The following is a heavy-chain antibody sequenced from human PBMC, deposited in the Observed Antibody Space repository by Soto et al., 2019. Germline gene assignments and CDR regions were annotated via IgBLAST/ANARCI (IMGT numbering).Heavy chain of an antibody. J-gene: IGHJ5*02. V-gene: IGHV4-39*01. D-gene: IGHD2-2*02. Sequence: QLQLQESGPGLVKPSETLSLTCTVSGGSISSSSYYWGWIRQPPGKGLEWIGSIYYSGSTYYNPSLKRRVPISVDTSKNQCSLTLSSVTAADTAVYYCARRQTQVVPAARPGFDPWGQGTLVTVSS. CDR3: ARRQTQVVPAARPGFDP. CDR2: IYYSGST. CDR1: GGSISSSSYY.